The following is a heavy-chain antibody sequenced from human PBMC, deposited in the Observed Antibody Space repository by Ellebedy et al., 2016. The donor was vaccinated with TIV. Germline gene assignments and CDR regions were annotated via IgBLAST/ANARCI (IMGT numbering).Heavy chain of an antibody. CDR3: ATCPGGAFDI. D-gene: IGHD5/OR15-5a*01. Sequence: SETLSHTCTVSGGAISGTGWWSWVRPSPGKGLEWIGDVYHSGQTNYNPSLKSRVIISVDKSANEFSLRLTSLTAADTAVYFCATCPGGAFDIWGRGTMVTVSS. CDR1: GGAISGTGW. V-gene: IGHV4-4*02. J-gene: IGHJ3*02. CDR2: VYHSGQT.